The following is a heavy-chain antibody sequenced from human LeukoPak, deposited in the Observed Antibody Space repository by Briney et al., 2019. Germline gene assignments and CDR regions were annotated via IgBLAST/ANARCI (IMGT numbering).Heavy chain of an antibody. Sequence: GGTLRLSCAASGFTFSSYGMSWVRQAPGKGLEWVSIIYSGGSTFYADSVKGRFTISRDNSKNTLYLQMNSLRAEDTAVYYCARGGSYLSAFDIWGQGTMVTVSS. CDR3: ARGGSYLSAFDI. J-gene: IGHJ3*02. V-gene: IGHV3-53*01. D-gene: IGHD1-26*01. CDR1: GFTFSSYG. CDR2: IYSGGST.